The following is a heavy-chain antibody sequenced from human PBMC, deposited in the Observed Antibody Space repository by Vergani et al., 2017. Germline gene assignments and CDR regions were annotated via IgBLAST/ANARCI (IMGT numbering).Heavy chain of an antibody. V-gene: IGHV2-5*02. J-gene: IGHJ4*02. CDR2: IYWDDDK. Sequence: QITLKESGPTLVKPTQTLTLTCTFSGFSLSTSGVGVGWIRQPPGKALEWLALIYWDDDKRYSPSLKSRLTITKDTSKNQVVLTITHMDPVDTATYYCARSRGYGSSTSCFSYKNWGQGTLVTVSS. CDR3: ARSRGYGSSTSCFSYKN. D-gene: IGHD2-2*01. CDR1: GFSLSTSGVG.